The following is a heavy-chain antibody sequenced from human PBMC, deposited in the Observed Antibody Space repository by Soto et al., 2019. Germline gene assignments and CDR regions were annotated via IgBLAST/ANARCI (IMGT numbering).Heavy chain of an antibody. J-gene: IGHJ6*02. CDR3: ARDLWGYCGTDCYPLDV. Sequence: QVQLQESGPGLVKPSETLSLTCTVSGGSISGYYWSWIRQPPGKGLEWIGYMYNTGSTAYNPSFKSRVTISVDTSKNQFALKLNSVTAADTAVYDCARDLWGYCGTDCYPLDVWGQGTTVTVSS. CDR2: MYNTGST. D-gene: IGHD2-21*02. V-gene: IGHV4-59*01. CDR1: GGSISGYY.